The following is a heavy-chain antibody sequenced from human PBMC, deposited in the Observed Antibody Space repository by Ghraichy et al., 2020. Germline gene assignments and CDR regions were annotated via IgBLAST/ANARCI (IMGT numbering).Heavy chain of an antibody. D-gene: IGHD6-6*01. V-gene: IGHV3-33*08. CDR2: IWYDGSNK. J-gene: IGHJ4*02. CDR1: GFTFSTYG. Sequence: GESLNISCAASGFTFSTYGMHWVRQAPGKGLEWVAVIWYDGSNKYYADSVKGRFIISGDNSKNTLYLQMNSLRAEDTAVYYCARGVAVRVPFDYWGQGTLVTVSS. CDR3: ARGVAVRVPFDY.